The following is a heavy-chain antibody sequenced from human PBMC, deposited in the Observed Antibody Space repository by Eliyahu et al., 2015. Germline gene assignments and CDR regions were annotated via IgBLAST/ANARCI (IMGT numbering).Heavy chain of an antibody. CDR1: GFXVXXDX. V-gene: IGHV3-53*02. Sequence: EVQLVETGGGLIHPGGSLXLSCXASGFXVXXDXMAWVRQAPGKGLEWVSALYISGATYYADSVRGRFTFSRDNSKNTLYLQMNRLRPDDTAVYYCARVPDYGGTTYTRTGLDVWGQGTTVIVSS. D-gene: IGHD4-23*01. CDR3: ARVPDYGGTTYTRTGLDV. CDR2: LYISGAT. J-gene: IGHJ6*02.